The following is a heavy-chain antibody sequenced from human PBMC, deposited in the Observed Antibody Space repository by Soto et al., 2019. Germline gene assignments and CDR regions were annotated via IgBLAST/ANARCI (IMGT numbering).Heavy chain of an antibody. J-gene: IGHJ4*02. V-gene: IGHV3-23*01. Sequence: EVQLLESGGALVQPGGSLRLSCAASGFTFSNHAMNWVRQAPGKGLEWVSTISDSGSTYYADSVKGRFTISRSNSKNTLYLQMNSLRAEDTAVYYCARDPGGYYCTSTSCLYFFDHWGQGTLVIVSS. CDR3: ARDPGGYYCTSTSCLYFFDH. D-gene: IGHD2-2*01. CDR2: ISDSGST. CDR1: GFTFSNHA.